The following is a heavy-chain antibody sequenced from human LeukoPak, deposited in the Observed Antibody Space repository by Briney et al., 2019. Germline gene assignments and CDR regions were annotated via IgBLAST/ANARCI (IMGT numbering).Heavy chain of an antibody. CDR1: GGAFSSYA. Sequence: EASVKVSCKASGGAFSSYAISWVRQAPGQGLEWMGGIIPIFGTANYAQKFQGRVTITADGSTSTAYMELSSLRSEDTAVYYCARGWSGYPDIDYWGQGTLVTVSS. J-gene: IGHJ4*02. CDR2: IIPIFGTA. D-gene: IGHD3-3*01. V-gene: IGHV1-69*13. CDR3: ARGWSGYPDIDY.